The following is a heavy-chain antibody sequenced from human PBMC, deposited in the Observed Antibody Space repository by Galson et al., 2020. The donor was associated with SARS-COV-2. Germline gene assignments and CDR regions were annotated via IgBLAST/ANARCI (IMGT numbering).Heavy chain of an antibody. CDR2: IYSSGST. D-gene: IGHD3-16*01. CDR3: AREGDYVWGSYANIKDAFDI. Sequence: SQTLSLTCTVSGDSMSQNSYYWGWIRQPPGKGLEWIGSIYSSGSTYYNPSLKSRVTISLDTSKNQFSLKLSSVTAADTAVYYCAREGDYVWGSYANIKDAFDIWGQGTMVTVSS. CDR1: GDSMSQNSYY. V-gene: IGHV4-39*07. J-gene: IGHJ3*02.